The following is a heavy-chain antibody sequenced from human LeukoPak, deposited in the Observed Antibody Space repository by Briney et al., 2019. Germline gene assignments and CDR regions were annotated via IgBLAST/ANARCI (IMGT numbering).Heavy chain of an antibody. D-gene: IGHD2-15*01. CDR3: AKDKMRYCSGGSCFGGSCDY. J-gene: IGHJ4*02. CDR1: GFTFSSYA. CDR2: ISGSGGST. V-gene: IGHV3-23*01. Sequence: GGSLRLSCAASGFTFSSYAMSWVRQAPGKGLEWVSAISGSGGSTYYADSVKGRLTISRDNSKNTLYLQMNSLRAEDTAVYYCAKDKMRYCSGGSCFGGSCDYWGQGTLVTVSS.